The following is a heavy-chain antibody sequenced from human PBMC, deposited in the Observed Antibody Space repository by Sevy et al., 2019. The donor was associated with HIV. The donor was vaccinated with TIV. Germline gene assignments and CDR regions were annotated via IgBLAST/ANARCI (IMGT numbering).Heavy chain of an antibody. J-gene: IGHJ5*02. Sequence: GGSLRLSCAASGFSISNNYTAWVRQAPGKGQEWVSVMYSGGSPYYADSVKGRFALSRDMSKNTVYLQMNSLRAEDTAVYYCARGYCGGGSCTAFDPWGQGTLVTVSS. CDR1: GFSISNNY. CDR3: ARGYCGGGSCTAFDP. CDR2: MYSGGSP. V-gene: IGHV3-53*01. D-gene: IGHD2-15*01.